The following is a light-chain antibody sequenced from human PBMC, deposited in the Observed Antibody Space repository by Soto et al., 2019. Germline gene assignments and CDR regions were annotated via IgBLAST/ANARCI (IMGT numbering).Light chain of an antibody. J-gene: IGLJ3*02. CDR3: SSYADSISVL. V-gene: IGLV2-8*01. Sequence: QSVLTQPPSASGSPGQSVTISFTGTSSDVGAYNYVSWYQQHPGKAPKLMIYEVTKRPSGVPDRFSGSKSGNTASLTVSGLQAEDEADYYCSSYADSISVLFGGGTKLTVL. CDR2: EVT. CDR1: SSDVGAYNY.